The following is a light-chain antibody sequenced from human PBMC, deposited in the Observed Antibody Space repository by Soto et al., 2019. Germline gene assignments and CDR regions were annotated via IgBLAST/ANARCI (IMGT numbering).Light chain of an antibody. V-gene: IGKV3-11*01. CDR3: KQRRGT. CDR1: QSVSSY. CDR2: DAS. J-gene: IGKJ1*01. Sequence: EIVLTQSPATLSLSPGERATLSCRASQSVSSYLAWYQQKPGQAPRLLIYDASNRATGIPARFSGSGSGTDFTLTISSLEPEDFAGYYCKQRRGTFGQGTKVEIK.